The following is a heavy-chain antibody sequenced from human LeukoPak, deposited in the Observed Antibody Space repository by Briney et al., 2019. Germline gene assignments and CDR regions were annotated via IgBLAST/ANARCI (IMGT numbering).Heavy chain of an antibody. Sequence: PEGSLRLSCAASGFTFSSYAMHWVRQAPGKGLEWVAVISYDGSNKYYADSVKGRFTIYRDNSKNTLYLQMNSLRAEDTAVYYCASGLIAAAGLDYWAQGTLVTVSS. CDR1: GFTFSSYA. CDR3: ASGLIAAAGLDY. CDR2: ISYDGSNK. J-gene: IGHJ4*02. D-gene: IGHD6-13*01. V-gene: IGHV3-30*04.